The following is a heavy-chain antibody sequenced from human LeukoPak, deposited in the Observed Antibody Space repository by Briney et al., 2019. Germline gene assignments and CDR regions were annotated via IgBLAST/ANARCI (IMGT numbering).Heavy chain of an antibody. CDR1: GYTFTGYY. D-gene: IGHD5-18*01. Sequence: GASVKVSCKASGYTFTGYYMYWVRQAPGQGLEWMGWINGNSGDTKYAQKFQGRVTMTRDTSINTVYMELSGLRSDDTAVYYCAREGDTPMVDFDYWGQGTLVTVSS. CDR2: INGNSGDT. V-gene: IGHV1-2*02. J-gene: IGHJ4*02. CDR3: AREGDTPMVDFDY.